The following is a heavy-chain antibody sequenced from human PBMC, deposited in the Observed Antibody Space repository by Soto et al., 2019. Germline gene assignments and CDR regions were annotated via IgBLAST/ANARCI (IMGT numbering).Heavy chain of an antibody. Sequence: QAQLVESGGGVVQPGRSLRLSCAASGFSLSSFGMYWVRQAPGKGLEGGAVISYDGSTKYYGDFVKGRFTISRDNSKDTLYLQMNSLRADDTAVYYCATSPGTALRGSHSWGQGTLVTVSS. V-gene: IGHV3-30*03. D-gene: IGHD1-1*01. CDR1: GFSLSSFG. CDR2: ISYDGSTK. CDR3: ATSPGTALRGSHS. J-gene: IGHJ4*02.